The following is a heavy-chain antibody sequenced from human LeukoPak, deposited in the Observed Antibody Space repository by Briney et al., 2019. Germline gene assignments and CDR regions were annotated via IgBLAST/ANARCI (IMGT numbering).Heavy chain of an antibody. Sequence: PGGSLRLSCAASGFTFSSYAMSWVRQAPGKGLEWVSAISGSGGSTYCADSVKGRFTISRDNSKNTPYLQMNSLRAEDTAVYYCAKVGGRDYYDFWSGYHGLYYYYYGMDVWGQGTTVTVSS. V-gene: IGHV3-23*01. D-gene: IGHD3-3*01. CDR3: AKVGGRDYYDFWSGYHGLYYYYYGMDV. CDR2: ISGSGGST. CDR1: GFTFSSYA. J-gene: IGHJ6*02.